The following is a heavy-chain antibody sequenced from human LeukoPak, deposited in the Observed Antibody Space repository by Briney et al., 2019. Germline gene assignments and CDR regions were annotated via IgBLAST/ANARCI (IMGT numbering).Heavy chain of an antibody. CDR1: GFTFSSYA. D-gene: IGHD6-19*01. CDR2: ISYDGSNK. Sequence: QSGGSLRLSCAASGFTFSSYAMHWVRQAPGKGLEWVAVISYDGSNKYYADSVKGRFTISRDNSKNTLYLQMNSLRAEDTAVYYCARDRRTIVATSIAVAGPFDYWGQGTLVTVSS. V-gene: IGHV3-30-3*01. J-gene: IGHJ4*02. CDR3: ARDRRTIVATSIAVAGPFDY.